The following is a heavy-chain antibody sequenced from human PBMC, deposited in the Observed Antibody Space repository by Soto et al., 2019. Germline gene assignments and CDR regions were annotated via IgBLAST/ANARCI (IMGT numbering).Heavy chain of an antibody. CDR3: ARDHPHSYGVYYFDY. CDR1: GGSISNYY. CDR2: IYSSGST. J-gene: IGHJ4*02. D-gene: IGHD5-18*01. Sequence: PSETLSLTCTFSGGSISNYYWNWIRQSPGKGLEWIGYIYSSGSTHYNPSLQNRVTISIDTSKNQVSLKVNSVTAADTAVYYCARDHPHSYGVYYFDYWGQG. V-gene: IGHV4-59*01.